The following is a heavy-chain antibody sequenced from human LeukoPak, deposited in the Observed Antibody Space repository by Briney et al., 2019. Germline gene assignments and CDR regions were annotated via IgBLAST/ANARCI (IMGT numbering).Heavy chain of an antibody. CDR1: GFTVSSNY. J-gene: IGHJ4*02. CDR2: IYSGGST. Sequence: GGSLRLSCAASGFTVSSNYMSWVRQAPGKGLEWVSVIYSGGSTYYADSVKGRFTISRDNSKNTLYLQMNSLRAEDTAVYFCAKDYYEYSGCDYWGQGTLVTVSS. V-gene: IGHV3-53*01. CDR3: AKDYYEYSGCDY. D-gene: IGHD5-12*01.